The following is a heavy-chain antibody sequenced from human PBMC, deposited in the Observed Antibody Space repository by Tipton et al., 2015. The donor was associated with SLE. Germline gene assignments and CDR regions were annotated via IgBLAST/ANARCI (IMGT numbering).Heavy chain of an antibody. D-gene: IGHD5-18*01. CDR1: GFIFSSYW. Sequence: SLRLSCAASGFIFSSYWMHWVRQAPGKGLVWVSRIKTDGSGVIYADSVKGRFTISRDNAKNVLYLQMNSLRAEDTAMYYCTRDSGHVDTAMDAFDVWGQRTMVTVSS. J-gene: IGHJ3*01. V-gene: IGHV3-74*01. CDR3: TRDSGHVDTAMDAFDV. CDR2: IKTDGSGV.